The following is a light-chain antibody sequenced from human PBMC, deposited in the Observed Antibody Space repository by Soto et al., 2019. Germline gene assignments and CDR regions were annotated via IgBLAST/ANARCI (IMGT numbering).Light chain of an antibody. V-gene: IGKV3-20*01. J-gene: IGKJ1*01. CDR2: GAS. Sequence: EIVLTQSPGSLSLSPGERATLSCRASQSVSSTFFAWYQQRPGQAPRLLMYGASSRATGIPERFSGSGSGTDFTLTISRLEPEDFGVYYGQQFERSVTFGQGTKVEIK. CDR1: QSVSSTF. CDR3: QQFERSVT.